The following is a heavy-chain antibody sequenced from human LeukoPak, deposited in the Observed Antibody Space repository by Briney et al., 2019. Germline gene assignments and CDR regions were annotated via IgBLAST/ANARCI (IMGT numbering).Heavy chain of an antibody. J-gene: IGHJ3*02. CDR1: GFTFSSYE. CDR2: IYYSGGT. V-gene: IGHV4-59*08. CDR3: ARHVTISGPYDASDI. Sequence: GSLRLSCAASGFTFSSYEMNWVRQPPGKGLEWIGYIYYSGGTDYNPSLKSRVTISVDTSKNQFSLKLRSVTAADTAVYYCARHVTISGPYDASDIWGQGTMVTVSP. D-gene: IGHD5-24*01.